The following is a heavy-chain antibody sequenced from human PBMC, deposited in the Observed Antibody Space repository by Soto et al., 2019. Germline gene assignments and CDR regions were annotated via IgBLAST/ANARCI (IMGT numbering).Heavy chain of an antibody. J-gene: IGHJ5*02. Sequence: NPSETLSLTCAVYGGSLSGYYWSWIRLPPGKGLEWIGEINDSGSTNYNPSLKSRVTISVDTSKNQFSLQLSSVTAADTAVYYCATDRVYYEALTANWFDPWGRGTLVTVSS. CDR2: INDSGST. CDR3: ATDRVYYEALTANWFDP. CDR1: GGSLSGYY. D-gene: IGHD3-9*01. V-gene: IGHV4-34*01.